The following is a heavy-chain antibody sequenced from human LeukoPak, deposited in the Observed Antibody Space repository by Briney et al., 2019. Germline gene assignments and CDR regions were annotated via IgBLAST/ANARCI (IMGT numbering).Heavy chain of an antibody. J-gene: IGHJ5*02. V-gene: IGHV1-18*01. Sequence: GASVKVSCKASGYTFTSYGISWVRQAPGQGLEWMGWISAYNGNTNYAQKLQGRVTMTTGTSTSTAYMELRSLRSDDTAVYYCARARVQLERRPFYSWFDPWGQGTLVTVSS. CDR3: ARARVQLERRPFYSWFDP. D-gene: IGHD1-1*01. CDR2: ISAYNGNT. CDR1: GYTFTSYG.